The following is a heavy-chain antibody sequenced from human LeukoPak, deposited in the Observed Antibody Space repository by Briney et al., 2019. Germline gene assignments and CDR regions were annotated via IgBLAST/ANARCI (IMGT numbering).Heavy chain of an antibody. J-gene: IGHJ3*02. CDR1: GFTFSSYA. CDR3: AKVSLYSSGWYDAFDI. Sequence: GGSLRLSCAASGFTFSSYAMSWVRQAPGKGLERVSTISGSGGSTYYADSVKGRFTISRDNSKNTLYLQMNSLRAEDTAVYYCAKVSLYSSGWYDAFDIWGQGTMVTVSS. CDR2: ISGSGGST. V-gene: IGHV3-23*01. D-gene: IGHD6-19*01.